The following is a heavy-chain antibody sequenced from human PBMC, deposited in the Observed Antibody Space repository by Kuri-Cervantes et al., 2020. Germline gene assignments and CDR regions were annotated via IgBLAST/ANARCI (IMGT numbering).Heavy chain of an antibody. J-gene: IGHJ4*02. D-gene: IGHD6-19*01. V-gene: IGHV3-7*02. CDR2: IKQDGSEK. CDR1: GFTFSSYW. CDR3: ASPQARMPMAGNFDH. Sequence: GESLKISCAASGFTFSSYWMSWVRQAPGKGLEWVANIKQDGSEKYYVDSVKGRFTISRDNAKDSLYLQMNSLRAEDTAVYYCASPQARMPMAGNFDHWGQGILVTVSS.